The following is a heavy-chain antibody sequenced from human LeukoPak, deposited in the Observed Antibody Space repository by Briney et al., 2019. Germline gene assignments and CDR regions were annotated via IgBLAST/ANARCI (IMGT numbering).Heavy chain of an antibody. D-gene: IGHD1-26*01. V-gene: IGHV3-66*02. CDR3: AKKTIVGATVDAFDI. CDR2: IYSGGTT. J-gene: IGHJ3*02. Sequence: PGGSLRLSCAASGFTVSSNYMSWVRQAPGKGLEWVSVIYSGGTTYDADSVKGRFTISRDNSKNTLYLQMNSLRAEDTAVYYCAKKTIVGATVDAFDIWGQGTMVTVSS. CDR1: GFTVSSNY.